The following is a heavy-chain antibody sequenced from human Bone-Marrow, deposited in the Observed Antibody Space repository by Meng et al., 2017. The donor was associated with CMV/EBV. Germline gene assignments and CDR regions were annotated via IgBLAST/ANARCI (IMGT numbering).Heavy chain of an antibody. CDR3: ARGGPILYSSSWFDY. Sequence: ETLSLTCTVSGGSISSYYWSWIRQPPGKGLEWVSVIYSGGSTYYADSVKGRFTISRDNSKNTLYLQMNSLRAEDTAVYYCARGGPILYSSSWFDYWGQGTLVTVSS. CDR1: GGSISSYY. D-gene: IGHD6-13*01. J-gene: IGHJ4*02. CDR2: IYSGGST. V-gene: IGHV3-53*01.